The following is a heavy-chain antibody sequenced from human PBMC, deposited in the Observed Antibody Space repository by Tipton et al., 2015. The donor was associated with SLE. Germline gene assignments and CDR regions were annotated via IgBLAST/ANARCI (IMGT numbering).Heavy chain of an antibody. J-gene: IGHJ3*01. Sequence: GLVKPSETLSLTCTVSGGSVSSPIDYWSWIRQSPGKGLEWIGSIYDRGSTNYNPSLKSRVTISVDKSKNQFSLKLNSVTAADTAVYYCATVDYFESGDAFDFWGHGSMVTVSS. CDR3: ATVDYFESGDAFDF. V-gene: IGHV4-61*01. CDR2: IYDRGST. D-gene: IGHD3-22*01. CDR1: GGSVSSPIDY.